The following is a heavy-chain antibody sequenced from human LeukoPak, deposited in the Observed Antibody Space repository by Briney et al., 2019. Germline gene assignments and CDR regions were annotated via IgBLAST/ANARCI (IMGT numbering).Heavy chain of an antibody. J-gene: IGHJ3*02. D-gene: IGHD2-15*01. CDR2: IRYDGSNK. CDR3: ASESGGSYDAFDI. Sequence: PGGSLRLSCAASGFTFSSYGVHWVRQAPGKGLEWVAFIRYDGSNKYYADSVKGRFTISRDNSKNTLYLQMNSLRAEDTAVYYCASESGGSYDAFDIWGQGTMVTVSS. CDR1: GFTFSSYG. V-gene: IGHV3-30*02.